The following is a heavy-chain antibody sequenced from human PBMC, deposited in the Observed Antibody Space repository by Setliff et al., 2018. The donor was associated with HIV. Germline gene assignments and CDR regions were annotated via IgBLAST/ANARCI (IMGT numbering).Heavy chain of an antibody. Sequence: SETLSLXCTVSDGSISRTSYYWGWIRQPPGRGLGWIGSVYYTGSTYYNPSLKSRVTISVDTSKNQFSLYLSSVTASDTAVYYCASLFRLSGFWISFLPDYWGQGILVTVSS. V-gene: IGHV4-39*01. CDR3: ASLFRLSGFWISFLPDY. CDR1: DGSISRTSYY. CDR2: VYYTGST. J-gene: IGHJ4*02. D-gene: IGHD3-3*01.